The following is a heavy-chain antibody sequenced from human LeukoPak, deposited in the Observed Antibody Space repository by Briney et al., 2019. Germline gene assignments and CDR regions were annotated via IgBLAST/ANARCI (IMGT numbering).Heavy chain of an antibody. V-gene: IGHV1-46*01. CDR2: INPGGGST. CDR3: ARAPPTVDVFDP. Sequence: ASVKVSCKASGYTFTSYFMHWVRQAPGQGLEWMGIINPGGGSTTYAQKFQGRLTMTRDTSTSTFYMELSSLGSEDTAVYYCARAPPTVDVFDPWGQGTLVTVSS. D-gene: IGHD6-19*01. J-gene: IGHJ5*02. CDR1: GYTFTSYF.